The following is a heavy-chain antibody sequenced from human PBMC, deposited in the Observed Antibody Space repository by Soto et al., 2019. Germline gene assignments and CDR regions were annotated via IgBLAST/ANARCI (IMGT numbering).Heavy chain of an antibody. J-gene: IGHJ3*02. Sequence: GESLKISCKGSGYTFTGYYMHLVRPGPGQGLEGMRWINPNRVGTKYTQKFQCRLPMTRYTSISTASMDLSRLRSEHTSVYYCGRYRLRDFNCLKPHHSFGILGQGTMGTVSS. CDR2: INPNRVGT. D-gene: IGHD3-9*01. CDR1: GYTFTGYY. V-gene: IGHV1-2*02. CDR3: GRYRLRDFNCLKPHHSFGI.